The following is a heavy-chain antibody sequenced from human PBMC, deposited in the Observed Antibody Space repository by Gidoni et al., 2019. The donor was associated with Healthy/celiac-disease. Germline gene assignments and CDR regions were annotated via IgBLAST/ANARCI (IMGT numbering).Heavy chain of an antibody. Sequence: EVQLVESGGGLVQPGRSLRLSCTASGFTFGDYAMSWFRQAPGKGLEWVGFIRSKAYGGTTEYAASVKGRFTISRDDSKSIAYLQMNSLKTEDTAVYYCTRGYDILTGHFYWYFDLWGRGTLVTVSS. CDR1: GFTFGDYA. D-gene: IGHD3-9*01. CDR3: TRGYDILTGHFYWYFDL. CDR2: IRSKAYGGTT. J-gene: IGHJ2*01. V-gene: IGHV3-49*03.